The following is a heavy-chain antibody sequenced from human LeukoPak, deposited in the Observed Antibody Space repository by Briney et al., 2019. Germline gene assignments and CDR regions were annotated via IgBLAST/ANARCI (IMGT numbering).Heavy chain of an antibody. V-gene: IGHV4-39*01. J-gene: IGHJ5*02. CDR1: GGSISSSSYY. D-gene: IGHD1-26*01. CDR3: ALPRWAATGSNWFDP. Sequence: PSDTLSLTCTVSGGSISSSSYYWGWIRQPPGKGLEWIGSIYYSGSTYYNPSLKSRVTISVDTSKNQFSLGLSSVTAADTAVYYCALPRWAATGSNWFDPWGQGTLVTVSS. CDR2: IYYSGST.